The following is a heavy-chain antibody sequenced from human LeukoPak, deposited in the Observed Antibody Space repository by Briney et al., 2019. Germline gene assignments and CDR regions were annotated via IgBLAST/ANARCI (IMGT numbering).Heavy chain of an antibody. Sequence: ASVKVSCKASGYTFTSYDINWVRQATGQGLEWMGWMNPNSGNTGYAQKFQGRVTMTRNTSISTAYMELSSLRSEDTAVYYCARGRQYDFWSGTPNWFDPWGQGTLVTVSS. V-gene: IGHV1-8*01. D-gene: IGHD3-3*01. CDR3: ARGRQYDFWSGTPNWFDP. J-gene: IGHJ5*02. CDR2: MNPNSGNT. CDR1: GYTFTSYD.